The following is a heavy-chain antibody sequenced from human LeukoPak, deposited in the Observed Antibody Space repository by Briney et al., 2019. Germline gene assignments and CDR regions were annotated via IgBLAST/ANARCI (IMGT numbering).Heavy chain of an antibody. V-gene: IGHV1-46*01. CDR3: ARDPEIQLWAFDY. CDR1: GYTFTSYY. CDR2: INTSGGST. J-gene: IGHJ4*02. Sequence: ASVKVSCKASGYTFTSYYMHWVRQAPGQGLEWMGIINTSGGSTSYAQKFQGRVTMTRDTSTSTVYMELSSLRSKDTAVYYCARDPEIQLWAFDYWGQGTLVTVSS. D-gene: IGHD5-18*01.